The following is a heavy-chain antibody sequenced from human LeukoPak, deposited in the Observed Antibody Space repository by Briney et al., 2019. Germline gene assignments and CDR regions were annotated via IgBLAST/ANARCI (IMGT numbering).Heavy chain of an antibody. CDR1: GFTFSSYW. CDR3: ARGYYYYDSSGYCLDY. D-gene: IGHD3-22*01. V-gene: IGHV3-7*01. J-gene: IGHJ4*02. Sequence: GGSLRLSCAASGFTFSSYWMTWVRQAPGKELEWVANIKQDGSEKYYVDSVKGRFTISRDNAKNSLYLQMNSLRAEDTAVYYCARGYYYYDSSGYCLDYWGQGTLVTVSS. CDR2: IKQDGSEK.